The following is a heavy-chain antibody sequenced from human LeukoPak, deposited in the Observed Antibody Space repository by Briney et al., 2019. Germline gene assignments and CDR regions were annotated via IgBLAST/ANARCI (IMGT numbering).Heavy chain of an antibody. CDR3: ARRYDGALGY. J-gene: IGHJ4*02. Sequence: PGGSLRLSCATSGFTFSSYWMHWVRQAPGKGLMWVSDIANDGRSTTYADSVKGRFSISRDNAKNTVYLQMDSLRAEDTAVYFCARRYDGALGYWVLGTLVTVSS. D-gene: IGHD3-3*01. CDR1: GFTFSSYW. CDR2: IANDGRST. V-gene: IGHV3-74*03.